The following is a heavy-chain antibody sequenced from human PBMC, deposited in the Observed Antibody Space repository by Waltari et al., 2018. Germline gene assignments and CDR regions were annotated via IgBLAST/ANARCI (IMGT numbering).Heavy chain of an antibody. J-gene: IGHJ4*02. CDR2: IWHDGSNE. V-gene: IGHV3-33*01. CDR1: GFTFSRFG. CDR3: ASQSTTLFDY. Sequence: VQLLESGGGLVQPGGSLRLSCAASGFTFSRFGMHWVRQAPGKGLEWVAVIWHDGSNEYYVDSVKGRFTISRDNSKNTLYLQMNSLRAEDSAVYYCASQSTTLFDYWGQGTLVTVSS. D-gene: IGHD2-15*01.